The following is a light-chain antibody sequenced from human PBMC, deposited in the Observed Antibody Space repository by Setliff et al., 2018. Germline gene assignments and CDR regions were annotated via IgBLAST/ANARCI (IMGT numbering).Light chain of an antibody. CDR3: SSYAGSRNFYV. CDR2: EVN. CDR1: SSDVGGYNY. Sequence: SVLTQPASVSGSPGQSITISCTGTSSDVGGYNYVSWYQQHPGKAPKLMIYEVNKRPSGVPDRFSGSKSGNTASLTVSGLQAEDEADYYCSSYAGSRNFYVFGTGTKVTVL. J-gene: IGLJ1*01. V-gene: IGLV2-8*01.